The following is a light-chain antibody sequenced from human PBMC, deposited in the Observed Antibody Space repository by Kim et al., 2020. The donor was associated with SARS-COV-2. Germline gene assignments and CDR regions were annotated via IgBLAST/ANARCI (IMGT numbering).Light chain of an antibody. V-gene: IGKV1-6*01. CDR1: QGIRNE. CDR3: LQDFDYPRT. J-gene: IGKJ2*01. Sequence: ATLGDRVTITWRACQGIRNELGRYQQKAGRAPKLLIYGASALESGVPSRFSGSGSGTDFTLTISSLQPEDAAAYYCLQDFDYPRTFGQGTKLEIK. CDR2: GAS.